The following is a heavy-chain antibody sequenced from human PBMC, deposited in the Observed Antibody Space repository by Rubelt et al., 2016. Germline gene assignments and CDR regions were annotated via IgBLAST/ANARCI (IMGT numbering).Heavy chain of an antibody. Sequence: SGAEVKKPGASVKVFCKVSGYTLTELSMHWVRPAPGKGLEWMGGFDPEDGETISAQKFQGRVTMPEDTSTDTDYMELSSLRSEDTAVYYCAADQGSYSMDAFDIWGQGTMVTVSS. CDR2: FDPEDGET. D-gene: IGHD1-26*01. J-gene: IGHJ3*02. V-gene: IGHV1-24*01. CDR1: GYTLTELS. CDR3: AADQGSYSMDAFDI.